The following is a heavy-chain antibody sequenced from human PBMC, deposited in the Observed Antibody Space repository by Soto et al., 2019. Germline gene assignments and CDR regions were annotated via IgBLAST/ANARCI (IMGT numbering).Heavy chain of an antibody. V-gene: IGHV1-58*01. D-gene: IGHD3-10*01. CDR2: IVVGSGNT. J-gene: IGHJ6*02. CDR1: GFTFTSSA. Sequence: ASVKVSCKASGFTFTSSAVQWVRQARGQRLEWIGWIVVGSGNTNYAQKFQERVTITRDMSTSTAYMELSSLRSEDTAVYYCAAGIIPMVRGVMNYYYGMDVWGQGPTVTVSS. CDR3: AAGIIPMVRGVMNYYYGMDV.